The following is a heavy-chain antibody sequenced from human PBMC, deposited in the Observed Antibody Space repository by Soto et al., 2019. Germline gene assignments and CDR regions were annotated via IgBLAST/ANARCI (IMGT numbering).Heavy chain of an antibody. CDR1: GFTFSGST. J-gene: IGHJ1*01. Sequence: EVQLVQSGGGLVQPGGSLKLSCAASGFTFSGSTVHWVRQASGEGLQWVGRIRSKANDYATTYIASVKGRFTISRDDSXXXXXXXXXXXXXXXXXXXXXXXXXXXXXXXXXXYFQHWGQGALVTVFS. CDR2: IRSKANDYAT. V-gene: IGHV3-73*02. CDR3: XXXXXXXXXXXXXYFQH.